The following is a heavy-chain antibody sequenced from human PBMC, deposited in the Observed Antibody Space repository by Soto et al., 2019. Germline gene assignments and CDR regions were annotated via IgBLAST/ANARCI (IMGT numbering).Heavy chain of an antibody. V-gene: IGHV3-7*01. CDR3: RRPGPPYDSSWYWFDP. J-gene: IGHJ5*02. CDR1: GFTFSNYW. D-gene: IGHD6-13*01. CDR2: IKQDGSEK. Sequence: EVQLVESGGGLVQSGGSLRLSCATSGFTFSNYWMSWVRQAPGKGLEWVANIKQDGSEKHYVHSVRGRFTISRDNAKNSLYFQITGLRAGDTAVNACRRPGPPYDSSWYWFDPWGQGTLVTVSS.